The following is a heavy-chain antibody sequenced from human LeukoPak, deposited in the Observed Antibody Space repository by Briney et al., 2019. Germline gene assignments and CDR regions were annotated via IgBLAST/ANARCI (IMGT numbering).Heavy chain of an antibody. CDR3: TISYYDGSLYEAF. CDR1: GLNFGGVA. V-gene: IGHV3-49*04. J-gene: IGHJ4*02. D-gene: IGHD3-22*01. CDR2: IRSNASGGTT. Sequence: GGSLRLSCTASGLNFGGVAMSWVRQAPGKGLEWVGFIRSNASGGTTEYAASVKGRFVISRDDSKSIAYLQMNSLKREDTAVYYCTISYYDGSLYEAFCGQGTLVTVSS.